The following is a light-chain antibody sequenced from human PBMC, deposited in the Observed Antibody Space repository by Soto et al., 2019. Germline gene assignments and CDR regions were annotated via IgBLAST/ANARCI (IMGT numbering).Light chain of an antibody. Sequence: QSVLTQPPSVSGSPGQSVTISCTGTSSDVGSYNRVAWYQQPPGTAPKLMIYEVTNRPSGVPDRFSGSKSGNTASLTISGLQAEDEADYYCNSYTSSNTYVFGPGTKVTVL. J-gene: IGLJ1*01. CDR1: SSDVGSYNR. V-gene: IGLV2-18*02. CDR2: EVT. CDR3: NSYTSSNTYV.